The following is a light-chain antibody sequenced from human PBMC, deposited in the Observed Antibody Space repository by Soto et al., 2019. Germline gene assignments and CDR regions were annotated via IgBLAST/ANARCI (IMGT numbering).Light chain of an antibody. J-gene: IGLJ1*01. CDR2: DVA. V-gene: IGLV2-14*01. Sequence: QSALTQPASVSGSPGQSITISCTGTSTDVGRYNYVSWYQQHPGKAPKLMIYDVANRPSGVSNRFSGSKSGITASLTISGLQAEDEADYYCSSYTTSSTYVFGTETKLTVL. CDR3: SSYTTSSTYV. CDR1: STDVGRYNY.